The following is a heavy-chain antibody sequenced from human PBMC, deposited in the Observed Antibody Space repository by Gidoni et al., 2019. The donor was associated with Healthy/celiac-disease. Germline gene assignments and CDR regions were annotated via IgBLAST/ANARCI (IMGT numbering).Heavy chain of an antibody. D-gene: IGHD3-22*01. V-gene: IGHV1-2*02. Sequence: QVQLVQSGAEVKKPGASVKVACKSSWYPFTGYYMHWVRQAPGQGLEWMGWINPNSGGTNYAQKLQGRVTMTRDTSISTAYMELSRLRSDDTAVYYCARTGRGMIVVGNGFDPWGQGTLVTVSS. CDR2: INPNSGGT. CDR1: WYPFTGYY. CDR3: ARTGRGMIVVGNGFDP. J-gene: IGHJ5*02.